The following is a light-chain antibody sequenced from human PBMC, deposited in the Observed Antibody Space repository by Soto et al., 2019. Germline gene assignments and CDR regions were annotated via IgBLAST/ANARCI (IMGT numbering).Light chain of an antibody. CDR3: SSYTRSSTYV. CDR2: DVS. J-gene: IGLJ1*01. CDR1: SSDVGCYNY. V-gene: IGLV2-14*01. Sequence: QSALTQPASVSGSPGQSITISCTGISSDVGCYNYVSWYQQHPGKAPKIMIYDVSNRPSGVSNRFSGSKSDTTASLTISGLQAEDEADYYCSSYTRSSTYVFGPGTKLTVL.